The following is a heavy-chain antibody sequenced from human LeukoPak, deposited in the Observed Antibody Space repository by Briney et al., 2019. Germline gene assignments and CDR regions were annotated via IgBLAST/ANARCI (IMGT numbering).Heavy chain of an antibody. CDR1: GGTFSSYA. D-gene: IGHD5-18*01. Sequence: ASVKVSCKASGGTFSSYAISWVRQAPGQGLEWMGRIIPILGIANYAQKFQGRVTITADKSTSTAYMELSSLRSEDTAVYYCARESGGYSYGSDYWGQGTLVTVSS. V-gene: IGHV1-69*04. CDR2: IIPILGIA. CDR3: ARESGGYSYGSDY. J-gene: IGHJ4*02.